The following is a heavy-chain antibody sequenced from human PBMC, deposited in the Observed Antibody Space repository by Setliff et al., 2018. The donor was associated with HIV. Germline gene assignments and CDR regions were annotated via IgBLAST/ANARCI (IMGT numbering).Heavy chain of an antibody. D-gene: IGHD3-22*01. CDR3: ARQTYYYDNSGHNWFDP. V-gene: IGHV4-59*08. CDR2: IFSSGST. CDR1: GGPISSYC. J-gene: IGHJ5*02. Sequence: SETLSLTCTVSGGPISSYCWNWIRQSPGRGLEWIGFIFSSGSTKYNPSLQSRVTMSIDTSKNQFSLKLTSVTAADTAVYFCARQTYYYDNSGHNWFDPWGQGTLVTVSS.